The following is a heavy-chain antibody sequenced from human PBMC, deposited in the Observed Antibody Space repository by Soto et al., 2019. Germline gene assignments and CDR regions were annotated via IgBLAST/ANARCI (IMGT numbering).Heavy chain of an antibody. CDR2: IFYSGNT. Sequence: SETLSLTCTVSGGSISGSNYYWGWIRQPPGKGLEWIGSIFYSGNTYYNPSLKSRVTISVDTSKNQFSLNLSSVTAADTAVYYCAGLRGHYYDSRFGYWGQGTLVTVSS. V-gene: IGHV4-39*01. J-gene: IGHJ4*02. CDR1: GGSISGSNYY. D-gene: IGHD3-22*01. CDR3: AGLRGHYYDSRFGY.